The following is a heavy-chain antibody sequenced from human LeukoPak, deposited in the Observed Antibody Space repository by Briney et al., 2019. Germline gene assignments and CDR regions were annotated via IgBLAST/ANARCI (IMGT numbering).Heavy chain of an antibody. CDR2: IYYSGST. D-gene: IGHD3-9*01. V-gene: IGHV4-61*05. CDR3: ARVYDILTGYPSPFFDY. J-gene: IGHJ4*02. Sequence: SETLSLTCTVSGGSISSSSYYWGWIRQPPGKGLEWIGYIYYSGSTNYNPSLKSRVTISVDTSKNQFSLKLSSVTAADTAVYYCARVYDILTGYPSPFFDYWGQGTLVTVSS. CDR1: GGSISSSSYY.